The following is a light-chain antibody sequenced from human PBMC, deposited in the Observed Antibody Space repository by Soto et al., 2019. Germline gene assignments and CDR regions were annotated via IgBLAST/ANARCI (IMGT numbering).Light chain of an antibody. CDR2: DTS. J-gene: IGKJ1*01. V-gene: IGKV4-1*01. CDR1: QSVLYSSNNKNY. Sequence: DILMAQSPDSLAVSLGERATINCKSSQSVLYSSNNKNYLAWYQQKPGKAPKLLIYDTSSLESGVPPRFSGSGSGTDFTLAISSLQPEDSATYYCLQDINYPWTFGQGTKVDVK. CDR3: LQDINYPWT.